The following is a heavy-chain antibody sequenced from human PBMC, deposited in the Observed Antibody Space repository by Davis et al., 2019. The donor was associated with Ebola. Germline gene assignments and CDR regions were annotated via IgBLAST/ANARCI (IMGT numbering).Heavy chain of an antibody. Sequence: MPSETLSLTCTVSGGSISSSSYYWGWIRQPPGKGLEWIGSIYYSGSTYYNPSLKSRVTISVDTSKNQFSLKLSSVTAADTAVYYCARESGGLDYWGQGTLVTVSS. J-gene: IGHJ4*02. V-gene: IGHV4-39*07. D-gene: IGHD2-15*01. CDR1: GGSISSSSYY. CDR3: ARESGGLDY. CDR2: IYYSGST.